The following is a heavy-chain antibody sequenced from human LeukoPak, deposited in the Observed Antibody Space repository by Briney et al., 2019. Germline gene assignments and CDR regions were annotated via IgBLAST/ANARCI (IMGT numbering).Heavy chain of an antibody. D-gene: IGHD2-8*01. V-gene: IGHV1-69*06. Sequence: GASVKVSCKASGGTFSSYAISWVRQAPGQGLEWMGGIIPIFGTANYAQKFQGRVTITADKSTSTAYMELSSLRSEDTAVYYCTKLARAPRDFDYWGQGTLVTVSS. CDR1: GGTFSSYA. CDR3: TKLARAPRDFDY. CDR2: IIPIFGTA. J-gene: IGHJ4*01.